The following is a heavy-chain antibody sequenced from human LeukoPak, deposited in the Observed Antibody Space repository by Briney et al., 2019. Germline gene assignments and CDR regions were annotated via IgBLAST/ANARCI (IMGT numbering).Heavy chain of an antibody. CDR1: GGSFSGYS. V-gene: IGHV4-34*01. CDR2: INHSGGT. D-gene: IGHD6-13*01. Sequence: SETLSLTCAVYGGSFSGYSWNWIRQPPVKGLEWIGEINHSGGTNYNPSLKSRVTISVDTSKKQFSLKLSSVTAADTAVYYCARAAAADLFDYWGQGTLVTVSS. J-gene: IGHJ4*02. CDR3: ARAAAADLFDY.